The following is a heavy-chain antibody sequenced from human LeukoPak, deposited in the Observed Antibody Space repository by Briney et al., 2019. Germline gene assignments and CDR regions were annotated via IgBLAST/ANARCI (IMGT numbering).Heavy chain of an antibody. CDR3: ARAYYDFWSSYLTGVATIEGGDY. CDR2: INTNTGNP. Sequence: ASVKVSCKASGYTFTSYAMNWVRQAPGQGLEWMGWINTNTGNPTYAQGFTGRFVFSLDTSVSTAYLQISSLKAEDTAVYYCARAYYDFWSSYLTGVATIEGGDYWGQGTLVTVSS. D-gene: IGHD3-3*01. V-gene: IGHV7-4-1*02. CDR1: GYTFTSYA. J-gene: IGHJ4*02.